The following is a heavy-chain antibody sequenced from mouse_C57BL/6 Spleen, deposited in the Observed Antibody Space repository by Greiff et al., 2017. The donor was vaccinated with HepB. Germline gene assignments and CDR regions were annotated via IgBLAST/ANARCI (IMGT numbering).Heavy chain of an antibody. J-gene: IGHJ3*01. CDR1: GYTFTSYW. CDR2: IYPSDSYT. Sequence: QVQLQQPGAELVKPGASVKLSCKASGYTFTSYWMQWVKQRPGQGLEWIGEIYPSDSYTNYNQKFKGKATLTVDTSSSTAYMQLSSLTSEDSAVYYCARGNSRFAYWGQGTLVTVSA. V-gene: IGHV1-50*01. CDR3: ARGNSRFAY.